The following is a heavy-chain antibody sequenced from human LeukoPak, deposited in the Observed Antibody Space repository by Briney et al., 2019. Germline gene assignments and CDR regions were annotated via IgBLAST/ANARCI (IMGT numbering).Heavy chain of an antibody. CDR1: GGSISSGDYY. CDR3: ARHMRRAFPDDAFDI. Sequence: SQTLSLTCTVSGGSISSGDYYWSWIRQPPGKGLEWIGYIYYSGSTNYNPSLKSRVTISVDTSKNQFSLKLSSVTAADTAVYYCARHMRRAFPDDAFDIWGQGTMVTVSS. D-gene: IGHD2-2*01. J-gene: IGHJ3*02. V-gene: IGHV4-30-4*01. CDR2: IYYSGST.